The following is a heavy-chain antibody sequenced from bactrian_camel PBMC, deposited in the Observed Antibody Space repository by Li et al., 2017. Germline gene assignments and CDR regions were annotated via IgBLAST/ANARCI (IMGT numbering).Heavy chain of an antibody. J-gene: IGHJ6*01. Sequence: EVQLVESGGGSVQAGGSLRLFCQASGYTNNWRYIGWFRQAPGKEREGLAAILSGAKSTIYAASVKGRFTISQDNTKKMVYLQMNSLSPEDTAIYYCAASTREAVWGLSSTAFDYWGQGTQVTVS. CDR2: ILSGAKST. CDR3: AASTREAVWGLSSTAFDY. V-gene: IGHV3S40*01. D-gene: IGHD4*01. CDR1: GYTNNWRY.